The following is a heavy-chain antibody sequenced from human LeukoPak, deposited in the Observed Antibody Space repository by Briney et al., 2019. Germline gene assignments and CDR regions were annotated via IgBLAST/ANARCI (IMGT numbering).Heavy chain of an antibody. Sequence: SETLSLTCTVSGGSISSYYWSWIRQPPGKGLEWIGYIYYSGSTNYNPSLKSRVTISVDTSKNQFSLKLSSVTAADTAVYYCASSIAVAGYYYGMDVWGQGTTVTVSS. CDR3: ASSIAVAGYYYGMDV. J-gene: IGHJ6*02. D-gene: IGHD6-19*01. V-gene: IGHV4-59*01. CDR1: GGSISSYY. CDR2: IYYSGST.